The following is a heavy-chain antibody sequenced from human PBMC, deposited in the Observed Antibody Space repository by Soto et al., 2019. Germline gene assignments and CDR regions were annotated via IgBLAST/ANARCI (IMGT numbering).Heavy chain of an antibody. CDR3: PPRLPDHY. CDR1: GYTFTTYY. Sequence: QVQLVQSGAEVKKPGASVKVSCKASGYTFTTYYMHWVRQAPGQGLEWMGIISPDGGRTSYAQKFRGRATMTRDTPTITFYREVRSLRSEPTTVYHCPPRLPDHYWAQETLPPFSS. J-gene: IGHJ4*02. D-gene: IGHD2-15*01. V-gene: IGHV1-46*01. CDR2: ISPDGGRT.